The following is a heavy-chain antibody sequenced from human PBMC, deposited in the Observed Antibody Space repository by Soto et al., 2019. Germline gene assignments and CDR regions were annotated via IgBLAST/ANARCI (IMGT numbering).Heavy chain of an antibody. CDR3: ARVXSRPXXXAWLFSHDAFDM. CDR1: XYXXXXXX. D-gene: IGHD3-22*01. CDR2: INPNGGST. V-gene: IGHV1-46*01. J-gene: IGHJ3*02. Sequence: QVQLXQSGXEVKQPGASVTVSCQAXXYXXXXXXMXXLRQXPGQGXEWMGIINPNGGSTTYAQKFQDRVSLTSDTSTSTVYMDLSSLKSDDTAVYYCARVXSRPXXXAWLFSHDAFDMWGQGTKVTVSS.